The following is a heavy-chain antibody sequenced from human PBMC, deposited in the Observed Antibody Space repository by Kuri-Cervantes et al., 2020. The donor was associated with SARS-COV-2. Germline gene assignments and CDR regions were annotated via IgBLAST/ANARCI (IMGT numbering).Heavy chain of an antibody. J-gene: IGHJ3*02. CDR3: ARHFSLTGSTFDI. CDR1: GYSISSGYY. Sequence: SETLSLTCTVSGYSISSGYYWGWIRQPPGKGLEWIGSIYYSGSTYYNPSLKSRVTISVDTSKNQFSLKLSSVTAADTAVYYCARHFSLTGSTFDIWGQGTMVTVSS. D-gene: IGHD3-9*01. CDR2: IYYSGST. V-gene: IGHV4-38-2*02.